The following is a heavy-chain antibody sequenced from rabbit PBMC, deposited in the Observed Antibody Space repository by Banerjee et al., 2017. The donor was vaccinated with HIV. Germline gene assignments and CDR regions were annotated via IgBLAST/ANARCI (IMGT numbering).Heavy chain of an antibody. V-gene: IGHV1S40*01. D-gene: IGHD1-1*01. CDR2: IYGGSSGDT. J-gene: IGHJ3*01. CDR1: GFSFSSSYY. CDR3: ATFTTSSGGANHL. Sequence: QSLEESGGDLVKPGASLTLTCTASGFSFSSSYYMCWVRQAPGKGLEWIACIYGGSSGDTYYASWAKGRFTISKTSSTTVTLQMTSLTAADTATYFCATFTTSSGGANHLWGQGTLVTVS.